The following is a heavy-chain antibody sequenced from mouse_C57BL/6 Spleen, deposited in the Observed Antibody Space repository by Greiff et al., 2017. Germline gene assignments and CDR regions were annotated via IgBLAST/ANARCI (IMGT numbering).Heavy chain of an antibody. CDR1: GYSITSGYY. V-gene: IGHV3-6*01. Sequence: EVKLMESGPGLVKPSQSLSLTCSVTGYSITSGYYWNWIRQFPGNKLEWMGYISYDGSNNYKPSLKKRSSITRDTSKNQFFLKLNSVTTEDTATYYYAILRRCAMDYWGQGTSVTVSS. J-gene: IGHJ4*01. CDR3: AILRRCAMDY. D-gene: IGHD2-12*01. CDR2: ISYDGSN.